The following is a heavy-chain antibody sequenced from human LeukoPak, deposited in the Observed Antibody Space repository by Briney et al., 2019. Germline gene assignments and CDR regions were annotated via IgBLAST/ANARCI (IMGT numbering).Heavy chain of an antibody. CDR3: ARHLDTTGSPMDF. CDR1: GGSISGYY. D-gene: IGHD1-1*01. J-gene: IGHJ4*02. CDR2: IYYTGAS. V-gene: IGHV4-59*08. Sequence: SETLSLTCTVSGGSISGYYWSWIRQPPGKGLEWIAYIYYTGASNYCPSLKSRLTASVDTSKNQFSLTLSSVTAADTAVYHCARHLDTTGSPMDFWGQGTLVTVSS.